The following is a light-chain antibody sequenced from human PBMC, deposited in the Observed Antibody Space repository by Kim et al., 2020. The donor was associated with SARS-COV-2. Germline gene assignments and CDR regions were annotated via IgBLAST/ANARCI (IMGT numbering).Light chain of an antibody. CDR3: QRYNSDPWT. CDR2: KAS. CDR1: QSIGDW. V-gene: IGKV1-5*03. J-gene: IGKJ1*01. Sequence: AAVGDRVTSTCRASQSIGDWLAWYHQKPGRAPKLLIHKASSLEPGVSSRFSGSGSGTEFTLTITSLRPDDFAVYYCQRYNSDPWTFGQGTKVEIK.